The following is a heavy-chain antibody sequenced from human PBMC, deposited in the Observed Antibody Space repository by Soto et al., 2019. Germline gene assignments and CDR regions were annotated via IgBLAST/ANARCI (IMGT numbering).Heavy chain of an antibody. V-gene: IGHV3-20*01. CDR2: INWNGGST. Sequence: EVQLVESGGGVVRPGGSLRLSCAAPGFTFDDYGMSWVRQAPGEGLEWVSGINWNGGSTGYADSVKGRFTISRDNAKNSLYLQMNSLRAEDTALYHCARVESVGVTTPYIFDLWGRGTLVTVSS. J-gene: IGHJ2*01. CDR3: ARVESVGVTTPYIFDL. CDR1: GFTFDDYG. D-gene: IGHD4-17*01.